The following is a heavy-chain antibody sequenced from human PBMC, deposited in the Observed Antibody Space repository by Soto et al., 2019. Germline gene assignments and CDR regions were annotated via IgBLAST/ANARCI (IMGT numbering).Heavy chain of an antibody. Sequence: QVQLVQSGAEVRRPGASVRVSCKTYGYTFSDYFLHWVRQAPGQGPEWIGFVNPKRGGTEYSQRCQGRVTMPRDTSTNTVYMDLNWLTSEDTAVYYCARDSGIPGRFGYFDIWGRGTLVTVSS. D-gene: IGHD3-3*01. V-gene: IGHV1-2*02. CDR1: GYTFSDYF. J-gene: IGHJ2*01. CDR2: VNPKRGGT. CDR3: ARDSGIPGRFGYFDI.